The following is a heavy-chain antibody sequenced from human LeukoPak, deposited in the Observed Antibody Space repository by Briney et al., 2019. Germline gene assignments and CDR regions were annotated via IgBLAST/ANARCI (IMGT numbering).Heavy chain of an antibody. CDR1: GFTFSSYG. J-gene: IGHJ6*03. CDR3: AKDRGIAVAGMRYYMDV. V-gene: IGHV3-30*02. CDR2: IRYDGSNK. Sequence: GGSLRLSCAASGFTFSSYGMHWVRQAPGKGLEWVAFIRYDGSNKYYADSVKGRFTISRDNSKNPLYLQMNSLRAEDTAVYYCAKDRGIAVAGMRYYMDVWGKGTTVTISS. D-gene: IGHD6-19*01.